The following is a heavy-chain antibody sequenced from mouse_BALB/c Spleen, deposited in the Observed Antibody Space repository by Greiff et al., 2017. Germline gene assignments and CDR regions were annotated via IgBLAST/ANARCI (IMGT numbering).Heavy chain of an antibody. CDR2: IYPYNGGT. CDR1: GYTFTDYN. V-gene: IGHV1S29*02. J-gene: IGHJ2*01. CDR3: ARRYDGGDY. Sequence: EVKLVESGPELVKPGASVKISCKASGYTFTDYNMHWVKQSHGKSLEWIGYIYPYNGGTGYNQKFKSKATLTVDNSSSTAYMELRSLTSEDSAVYYCARRYDGGDYWGQGTTLTVSS. D-gene: IGHD2-14*01.